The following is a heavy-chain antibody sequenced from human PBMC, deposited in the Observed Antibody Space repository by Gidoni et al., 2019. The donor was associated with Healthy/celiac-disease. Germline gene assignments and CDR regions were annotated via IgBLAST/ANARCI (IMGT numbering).Heavy chain of an antibody. CDR3: ATFSSGAYDSAFDY. D-gene: IGHD3-22*01. V-gene: IGHV1-69*01. J-gene: IGHJ4*02. CDR1: GGTFSSYA. Sequence: QVQLVQSGAEVKKPGSSVQVSCKASGGTFSSYAISLVRQAPGQGLEWMGGIIPIFGTANYAQKFQGRVTITADESTSTAYMELSSLRSEDTAVYYCATFSSGAYDSAFDYWGQGTLVTVSS. CDR2: IIPIFGTA.